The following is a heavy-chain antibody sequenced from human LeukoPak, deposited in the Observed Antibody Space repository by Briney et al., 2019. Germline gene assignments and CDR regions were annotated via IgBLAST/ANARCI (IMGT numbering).Heavy chain of an antibody. CDR2: TSSSSSYI. V-gene: IGHV3-21*01. D-gene: IGHD6-13*01. CDR1: GFTFNSYS. CDR3: ARVGVAASNTGFDY. Sequence: GGSLRLSCAASGFTFNSYSMNWVRQAPGKGLEWVSSTSSSSSYIYYADSVKGRFTISRDNAKNSLYLQMNSLRAEDTAVYYCARVGVAASNTGFDYWGQGTLVTVSS. J-gene: IGHJ4*02.